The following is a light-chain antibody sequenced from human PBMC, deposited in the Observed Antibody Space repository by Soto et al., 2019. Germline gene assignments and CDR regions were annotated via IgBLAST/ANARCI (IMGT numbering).Light chain of an antibody. CDR2: INSDGSH. Sequence: QPVLTQSPSASASLRASVKLTCTLSSGHSSFAIAWHQQQPEKGPRYLMKINSDGSHTKGDGIPDRFSGSGSGAERYLTISSLQSEDEAEYYCQTWGTGIVFGGGTKLTVL. CDR3: QTWGTGIV. CDR1: SGHSSFA. J-gene: IGLJ2*01. V-gene: IGLV4-69*01.